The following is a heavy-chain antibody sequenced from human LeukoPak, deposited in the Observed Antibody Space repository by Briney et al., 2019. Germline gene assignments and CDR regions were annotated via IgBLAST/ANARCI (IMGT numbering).Heavy chain of an antibody. CDR3: ARGLGIYDYVWGSYRYWYFDY. J-gene: IGHJ4*02. Sequence: SETLSLTCTASGGSISSYYWSWIRQPPGKGLEWIGYIYYSGSTNYNPSLESRVTISVDTSKNQFSLKLSSVTAADTAVYYCARGLGIYDYVWGSYRYWYFDYWGQGTLVTVSS. CDR1: GGSISSYY. D-gene: IGHD3-16*02. V-gene: IGHV4-59*12. CDR2: IYYSGST.